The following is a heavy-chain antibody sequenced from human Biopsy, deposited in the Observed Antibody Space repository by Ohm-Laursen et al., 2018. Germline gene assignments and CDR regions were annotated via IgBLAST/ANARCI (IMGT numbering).Heavy chain of an antibody. V-gene: IGHV3-21*01. CDR3: ARLNSGTYDASDL. CDR2: ISASGNHI. J-gene: IGHJ3*01. D-gene: IGHD1-26*01. Sequence: SLRLSCAASEFTFSGFSMNWVRQAPGKGLEWVSSISASGNHIYYTDSVKGRFTVSRDNGKNSVYLQMNSLRAEDTAVYYCARLNSGTYDASDLWGQGTMVIVSS. CDR1: EFTFSGFS.